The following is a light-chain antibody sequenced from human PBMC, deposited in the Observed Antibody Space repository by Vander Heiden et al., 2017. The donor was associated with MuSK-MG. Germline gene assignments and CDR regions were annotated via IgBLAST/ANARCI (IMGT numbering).Light chain of an antibody. Sequence: DLQMTQSPSSLSASVGDRVTITCRASQGISNYLAWYQPKPGKVPKLLRYAASTVQSGVPSRFRGSGSGTDFTLTISSLQPEDVATYYCQKYNSAPRTFGQGTKVEIK. CDR3: QKYNSAPRT. CDR2: AAS. V-gene: IGKV1-27*01. CDR1: QGISNY. J-gene: IGKJ1*01.